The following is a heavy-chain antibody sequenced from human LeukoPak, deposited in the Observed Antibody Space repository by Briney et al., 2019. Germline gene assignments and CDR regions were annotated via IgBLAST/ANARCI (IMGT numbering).Heavy chain of an antibody. CDR3: ARHGSDGCSGGSCYSIYYYYYGMDV. CDR2: IYYSGST. J-gene: IGHJ6*02. V-gene: IGHV4-59*08. Sequence: PSETLSLTCTVSGGSISSYYWSWIRQPPGKGLEWIGYIYYSGSTNYNPSLKSRVTISVDTSKNQFSLKLSSVTAADTAVYYCARHGSDGCSGGSCYSIYYYYYGMDVWGQGTTVTVSS. CDR1: GGSISSYY. D-gene: IGHD2-15*01.